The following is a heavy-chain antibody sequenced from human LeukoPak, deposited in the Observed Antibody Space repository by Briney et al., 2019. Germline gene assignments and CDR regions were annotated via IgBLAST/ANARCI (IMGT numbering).Heavy chain of an antibody. CDR1: GGSFSGYY. CDR3: ARDWKGILGCCSSTSCYGHY. J-gene: IGHJ4*02. V-gene: IGHV4-34*01. Sequence: PSETLSLTCAVYGGSFSGYYWSWIRQPPGKGLEWIGEINHSGSTNYNPSLKSRVTISVDTSKNQFSLKLSSVTAADTAVYYCARDWKGILGCCSSTSCYGHYWGQGTLVTVSS. D-gene: IGHD2-2*01. CDR2: INHSGST.